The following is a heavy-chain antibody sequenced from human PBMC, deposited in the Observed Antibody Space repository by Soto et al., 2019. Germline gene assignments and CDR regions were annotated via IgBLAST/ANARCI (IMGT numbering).Heavy chain of an antibody. CDR3: ARNHNRRWLQIGASAWLLGMDV. D-gene: IGHD5-12*01. CDR1: GGTFSSYA. CDR2: IIPIFGTA. Sequence: SVKVSCKASGGTFSSYAISWVRQAPGQGLEWMGGIIPIFGTANYAQKFQGRVTITADESTSTAYMELSGLRSEDTAVYYCARNHNRRWLQIGASAWLLGMDVWGQGTTVTVSS. V-gene: IGHV1-69*13. J-gene: IGHJ6*02.